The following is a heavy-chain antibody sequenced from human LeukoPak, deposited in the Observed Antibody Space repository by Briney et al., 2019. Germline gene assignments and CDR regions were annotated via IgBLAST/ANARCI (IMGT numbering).Heavy chain of an antibody. CDR1: GGTFSSYA. J-gene: IGHJ4*02. D-gene: IGHD4-17*01. CDR2: IIPIFGTA. Sequence: ASVKVSGKASGGTFSSYAISWVRQAPGQGLEWMGGIIPIFGTANYAQKFQGRVTITADESTGTAYMELSSLRSEDTAVYYCARDPPNDYGDYEWVDYWGQGTLVTVSS. CDR3: ARDPPNDYGDYEWVDY. V-gene: IGHV1-69*01.